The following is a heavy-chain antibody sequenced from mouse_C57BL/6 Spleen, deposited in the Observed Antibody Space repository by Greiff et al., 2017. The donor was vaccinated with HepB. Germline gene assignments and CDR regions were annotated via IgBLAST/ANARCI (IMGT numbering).Heavy chain of an antibody. J-gene: IGHJ2*01. D-gene: IGHD4-1*01. Sequence: QVQLKQSGPELVKPGASVKISCKASGYAFSSSWMNWVKQRPGKGLEWIGRIYPGDGDTNYNGKFKGKATLTADKSSRTAYMQLSSLTSEDSAVYFCAREAGTGYFDYWGQGTTLTVSS. CDR2: IYPGDGDT. V-gene: IGHV1-82*01. CDR1: GYAFSSSW. CDR3: AREAGTGYFDY.